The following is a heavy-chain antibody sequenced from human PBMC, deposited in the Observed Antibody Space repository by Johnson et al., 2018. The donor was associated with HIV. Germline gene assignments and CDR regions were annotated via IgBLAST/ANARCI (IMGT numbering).Heavy chain of an antibody. D-gene: IGHD1-26*01. CDR1: GFTFDDYA. V-gene: IGHV3-9*01. CDR3: AKDLINSGIDPQAFDI. J-gene: IGHJ3*02. Sequence: VESGGGLVQPGGSLRLSCAASGFTFDDYAMHWVRQPPGKGLEWVSGISWNSGTIGYADSVKGRFTISRDNAKNSLFLQMNSLRAEDTALYYCAKDLINSGIDPQAFDIWGQGTMVSVSS. CDR2: ISWNSGTI.